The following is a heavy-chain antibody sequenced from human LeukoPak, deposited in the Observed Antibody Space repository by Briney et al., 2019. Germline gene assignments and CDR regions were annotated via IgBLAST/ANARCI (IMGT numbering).Heavy chain of an antibody. CDR2: ISGSGGST. D-gene: IGHD1-26*01. V-gene: IGHV3-23*01. J-gene: IGHJ4*02. CDR1: GFTFSSYA. Sequence: GGSLRLSCAASGFTFSSYAMNWVRQAPGKGLEWVSAISGSGGSTYYADSVKGRLTISRDNSKNTLYLQMNSLRAEDTAVYYCAKGYKKVGATGIDYWGQGTLVTVSS. CDR3: AKGYKKVGATGIDY.